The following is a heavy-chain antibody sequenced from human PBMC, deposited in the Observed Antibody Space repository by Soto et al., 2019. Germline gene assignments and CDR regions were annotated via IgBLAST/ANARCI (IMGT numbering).Heavy chain of an antibody. CDR2: IYWDDDK. D-gene: IGHD1-26*01. J-gene: IGHJ5*02. Sequence: QITLKESGPTLVKPTQTLTLTCTFSGFSLTTRGVGVGWIRQPPGKALECLALIYWDDDKRYRPSLQSRLSLTNGNSKNQGLLTVPNMDAVDTATYYCKHIPRYYQYDCFDPWGQGTLVSVPS. CDR1: GFSLTTRGVG. CDR3: KHIPRYYQYDCFDP. V-gene: IGHV2-5*02.